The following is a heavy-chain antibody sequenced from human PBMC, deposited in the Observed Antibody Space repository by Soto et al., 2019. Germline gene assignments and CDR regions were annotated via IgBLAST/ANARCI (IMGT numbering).Heavy chain of an antibody. CDR2: ISSSSSTI. Sequence: PGGSLRLSCAASGFTFSSYSMNWVRQAPGKGLEWVSYISSSSSTIYYADSVKGRFTISRDNAKNSLYLQMNSLRAEDTAVYYCASSRDSSGYDNWFDPWGQGTLVTVSS. D-gene: IGHD3-22*01. V-gene: IGHV3-48*04. CDR1: GFTFSSYS. CDR3: ASSRDSSGYDNWFDP. J-gene: IGHJ5*02.